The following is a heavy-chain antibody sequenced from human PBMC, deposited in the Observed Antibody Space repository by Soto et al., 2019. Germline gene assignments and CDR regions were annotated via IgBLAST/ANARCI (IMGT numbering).Heavy chain of an antibody. D-gene: IGHD3-22*01. CDR3: ASNYYDSSGYYWLDP. V-gene: IGHV3-30-3*01. Sequence: QVQLVESGGGVVQPGRSLRLSCAASGFTFSSYAMHWVRQAPGKGLEWVAVIYYDGSNKYYADSVKGRFTISRDNSKNRLYLQMNSLRAEDTAVYYCASNYYDSSGYYWLDPWGQGTLVTVSS. CDR1: GFTFSSYA. CDR2: IYYDGSNK. J-gene: IGHJ5*02.